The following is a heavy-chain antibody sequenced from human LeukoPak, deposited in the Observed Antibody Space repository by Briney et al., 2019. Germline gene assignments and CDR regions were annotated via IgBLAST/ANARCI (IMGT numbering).Heavy chain of an antibody. Sequence: GGSLRLSCAASGFTFSDYYMSWIRQAPGKGLEWVAYISSSGSTIYYADSVKGRFTISRDNATNSLYLQMNSLRPEDTAVYYCATLPWGYSYGGGALDYSGQGTLVTVSS. CDR2: ISSSGSTI. CDR1: GFTFSDYY. J-gene: IGHJ4*02. D-gene: IGHD5-18*01. CDR3: ATLPWGYSYGGGALDY. V-gene: IGHV3-11*01.